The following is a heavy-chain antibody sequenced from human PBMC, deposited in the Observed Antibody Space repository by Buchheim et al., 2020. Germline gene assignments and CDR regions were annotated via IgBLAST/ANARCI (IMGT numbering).Heavy chain of an antibody. J-gene: IGHJ4*02. CDR1: GFSFSSYG. CDR3: AKPLDSSSYYYFDY. V-gene: IGHV3-30*18. Sequence: VQLVESGGGLVQPGGSLRLSCAASGFSFSSYGIHWVRQAPGKGLEWVAGISYDGSNKYYGDSVKGRFTISRDNSKNTLYLQMNSLRAEDTAVYHCAKPLDSSSYYYFDYWGQGTL. CDR2: ISYDGSNK. D-gene: IGHD3-22*01.